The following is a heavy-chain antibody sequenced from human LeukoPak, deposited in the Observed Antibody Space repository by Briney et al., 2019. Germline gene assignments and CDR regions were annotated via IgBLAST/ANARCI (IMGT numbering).Heavy chain of an antibody. CDR2: ISYDGSNK. CDR1: GFTFSSYA. J-gene: IGHJ4*02. Sequence: GGSLRLSCAASGFTFSSYAMHWVRQAPGKGLEWVAVISYDGSNKYYADSVKGRFTISRDNSKNTLYLQMNSLRAEDTAVYYCAREVAAGSHKGFDYWGQGTLVTVSS. D-gene: IGHD6-19*01. V-gene: IGHV3-30-3*01. CDR3: AREVAAGSHKGFDY.